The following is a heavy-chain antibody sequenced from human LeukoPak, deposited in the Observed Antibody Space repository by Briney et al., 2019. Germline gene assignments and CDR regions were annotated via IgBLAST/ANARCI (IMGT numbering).Heavy chain of an antibody. J-gene: IGHJ6*02. CDR2: FDPEDGET. D-gene: IGHD2-2*01. V-gene: IGHV1-24*01. CDR1: GYTLTELS. Sequence: ASVKVSCKVSGYTLTELSMHWVRQAPGKGLEWMGGFDPEDGETIYAQKFQGRVTMTEDTSTDTAYMELSSLRSEDTAVYYCATAGYQLPGPYYGMDVWGQGTTVTVSS. CDR3: ATAGYQLPGPYYGMDV.